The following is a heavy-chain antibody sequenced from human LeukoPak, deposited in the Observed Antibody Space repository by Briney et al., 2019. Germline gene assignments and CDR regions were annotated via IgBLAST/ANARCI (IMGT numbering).Heavy chain of an antibody. V-gene: IGHV3-7*01. CDR1: GFAFSDHW. D-gene: IGHD6-6*01. CDR2: INHDESKK. Sequence: PGGSLRLSCAASGFAFSDHWMIWVRQARGKGLEWVANINHDESKKYYVDSVEGRFTISRDNAKNSLYLQMNSLRAEDTAVYYCAISTYSSSPSWGQGTLVTVSS. CDR3: AISTYSSSPS. J-gene: IGHJ5*02.